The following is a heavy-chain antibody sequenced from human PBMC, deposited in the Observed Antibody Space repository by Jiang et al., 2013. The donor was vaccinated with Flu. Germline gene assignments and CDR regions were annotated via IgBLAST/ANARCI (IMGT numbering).Heavy chain of an antibody. D-gene: IGHD2-15*01. J-gene: IGHJ6*02. Sequence: VQLVESGGGVVQPGRSLRLSCAASGFTFSSYGMHWVRQAPGKGLEWVAVISYDGSNKYYADSVKGRFTISRDNSKNTLYLQMNSLRAEDTAVYYCAKEENCSGGSCYSIWYYYYGMDVWGQ. CDR1: GFTFSSYG. V-gene: IGHV3-30*18. CDR3: AKEENCSGGSCYSIWYYYYGMDV. CDR2: ISYDGSNK.